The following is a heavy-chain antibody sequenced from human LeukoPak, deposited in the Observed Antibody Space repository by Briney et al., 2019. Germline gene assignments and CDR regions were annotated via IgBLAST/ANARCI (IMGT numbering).Heavy chain of an antibody. Sequence: GGSLRLSCAASGFTFSSNWMHWVRQAPGKGLVWVSRINEDGSTTNYADSVKGRFTISRDNSKNTLYLQMNSLRAEDTAVYYCARAKQRWLQFGAFDIWGQGTMVTVSS. CDR1: GFTFSSNW. V-gene: IGHV3-74*01. D-gene: IGHD5-24*01. J-gene: IGHJ3*02. CDR3: ARAKQRWLQFGAFDI. CDR2: INEDGSTT.